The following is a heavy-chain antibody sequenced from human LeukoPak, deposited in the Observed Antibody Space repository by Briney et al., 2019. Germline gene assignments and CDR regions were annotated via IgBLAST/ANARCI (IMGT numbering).Heavy chain of an antibody. D-gene: IGHD1-14*01. V-gene: IGHV3-74*03. J-gene: IGHJ4*02. Sequence: GGSLRLSCAVPGLTFSEYWMHWGRHGAGKGLVWVAGISKDGGSTEYADFGKGRCTISRDNAKNTLYLQMNSLTVDDTAVYYCTSGIGTYDYWGLGAQVTVSS. CDR1: GLTFSEYW. CDR3: TSGIGTYDY. CDR2: ISKDGGST.